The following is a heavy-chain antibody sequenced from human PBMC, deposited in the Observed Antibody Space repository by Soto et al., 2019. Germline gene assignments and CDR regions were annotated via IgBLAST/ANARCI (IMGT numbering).Heavy chain of an antibody. D-gene: IGHD6-25*01. Sequence: GGSLRLSCAASGLTFSSYWMTLGRQAPGKGLEWVANIKQDGSEKYYVDSVKGRFTISRDNAKNSLYLQMSNLRVEDTVVYYCKRGAAIGDDFRGPGTLVTVS. CDR1: GLTFSSYW. CDR3: KRGAAIGDDF. CDR2: IKQDGSEK. V-gene: IGHV3-7*01. J-gene: IGHJ2*01.